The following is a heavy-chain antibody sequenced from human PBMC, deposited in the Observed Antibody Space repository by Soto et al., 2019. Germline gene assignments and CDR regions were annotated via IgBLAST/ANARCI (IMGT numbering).Heavy chain of an antibody. J-gene: IGHJ6*02. CDR3: ARELRTARGIDV. CDR1: GYTFNTYT. CDR2: ISSSGNYI. V-gene: IGHV3-21*01. Sequence: EVQLVESGGGPVKPGESLRLSCAASGYTFNTYTMNWVRQAPGKGLEWVSTISSSGNYIYYADSVKGRFTISRDNAKNSLYLQMTSLSVEDTAVYYCARELRTARGIDVWGQGTTVIVYS. D-gene: IGHD2-15*01.